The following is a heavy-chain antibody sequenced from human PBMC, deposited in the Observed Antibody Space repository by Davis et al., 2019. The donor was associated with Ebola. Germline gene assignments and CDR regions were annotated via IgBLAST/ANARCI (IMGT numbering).Heavy chain of an antibody. Sequence: GESLKISCSASGFIFSTYVMSWVRQAPGKGLEWVSTYGTIGDTYYADSVKGRFTISRDNSKNTLYLQMNSLRAEDTAVYYCARTYYFDDSGYRNAFDIWGQGTMVTISS. CDR3: ARTYYFDDSGYRNAFDI. V-gene: IGHV3-23*01. D-gene: IGHD3-22*01. CDR2: GTIGDT. CDR1: GFIFSTYV. J-gene: IGHJ3*02.